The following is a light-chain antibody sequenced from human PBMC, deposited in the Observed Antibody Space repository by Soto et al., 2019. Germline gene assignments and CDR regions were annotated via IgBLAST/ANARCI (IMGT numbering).Light chain of an antibody. J-gene: IGLJ1*01. CDR3: CSTAGSLEV. CDR2: DVS. V-gene: IGLV2-11*01. Sequence: QSALTQPPSVSGSPGPSVTISCTGTSSDVGAYNYVAWYQQHPGKAPKVMIYDVSKRPSGVPDRFSGSKSGNTASLTISGLQAEDEADYYSCSTAGSLEVFVIGTKVTVL. CDR1: SSDVGAYNY.